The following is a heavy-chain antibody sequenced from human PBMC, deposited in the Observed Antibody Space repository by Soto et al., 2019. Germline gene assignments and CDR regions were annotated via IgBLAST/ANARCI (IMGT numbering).Heavy chain of an antibody. CDR1: GGSISSYH. V-gene: IGHV4-59*01. D-gene: IGHD3-10*01. Sequence: SETLSLTCTVSGGSISSYHWTWIRQPPGKGLEWIGYIYYTGSTNYNPSLKSRVTISVDTSKNQFSLKLSSVTAADTAVYYCARATYLYYGSGSYLYYFDYWGQGTLVTVSS. CDR2: IYYTGST. J-gene: IGHJ4*02. CDR3: ARATYLYYGSGSYLYYFDY.